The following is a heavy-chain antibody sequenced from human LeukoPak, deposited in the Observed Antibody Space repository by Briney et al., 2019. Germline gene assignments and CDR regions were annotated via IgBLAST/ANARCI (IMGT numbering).Heavy chain of an antibody. J-gene: IGHJ5*02. V-gene: IGHV4-61*02. CDR1: GGSISSGSYY. Sequence: SQTLSLTCTVSGGSISSGSYYWSWIRQPAGKGLEWIGRIYTSGSTNYNPSLKSRVTISVDTSKNQFSLKLSSVTAADTAVHYCARCYMAYNWFDPWGQGTLVTVSS. CDR2: IYTSGST. D-gene: IGHD2-15*01. CDR3: ARCYMAYNWFDP.